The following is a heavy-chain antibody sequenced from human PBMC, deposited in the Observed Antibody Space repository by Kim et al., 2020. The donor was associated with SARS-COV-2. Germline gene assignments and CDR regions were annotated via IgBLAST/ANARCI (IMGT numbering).Heavy chain of an antibody. V-gene: IGHV4-34*01. CDR3: ARGENAGPSWYFDL. J-gene: IGHJ2*01. Sequence: NPSRKSRVTISIDTSNNQFSLKLNSLTAADTAIYYCARGENAGPSWYFDLWGRGTLVIVSS. D-gene: IGHD6-13*01.